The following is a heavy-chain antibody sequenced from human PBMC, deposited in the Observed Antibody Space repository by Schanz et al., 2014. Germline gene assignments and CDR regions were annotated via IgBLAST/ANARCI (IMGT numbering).Heavy chain of an antibody. Sequence: QVQLQQWGAGLLKPSETLSLTCAFSGGSFSGYWWTWVRQSPGKGLEWIGEIYHSGSTNYNPSLKIRVPISVDKSKTQFSLKLRSVPAADTAVYYCARAPTGYGMDVWGQGTTVTVSS. CDR1: GGSFSGYW. J-gene: IGHJ6*02. CDR3: ARAPTGYGMDV. CDR2: IYHSGST. V-gene: IGHV4-34*01.